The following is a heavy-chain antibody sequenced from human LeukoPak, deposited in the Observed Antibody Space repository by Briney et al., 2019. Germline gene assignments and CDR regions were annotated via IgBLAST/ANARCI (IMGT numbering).Heavy chain of an antibody. Sequence: GGSLRLSCAASGFTFSSYAMTWVRQAPGKGLEWVSTIRATAGTTYYEDSVKGRFTISRDNSKNTQWLQMNSLRVEDTAVYYCTKGGYTTYFDYWGQGTLVTVSS. D-gene: IGHD6-13*01. CDR2: IRATAGTT. V-gene: IGHV3-23*01. CDR3: TKGGYTTYFDY. J-gene: IGHJ4*02. CDR1: GFTFSSYA.